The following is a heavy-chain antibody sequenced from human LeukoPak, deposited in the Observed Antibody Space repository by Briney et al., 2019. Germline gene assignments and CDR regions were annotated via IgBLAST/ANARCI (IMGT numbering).Heavy chain of an antibody. D-gene: IGHD3-22*01. CDR3: ARDWRDSSGKFPNDAFDI. CDR2: ISYDGSNK. CDR1: GFTFSSYA. Sequence: GGSLRLSCAASGFTFSSYAMHWVRQAPGKGLEWVAIISYDGSNKYYAESVKGRFTISRDNAKNSLYLQMNSLRAEDTAVYYCARDWRDSSGKFPNDAFDIWGQGTMVTVSS. J-gene: IGHJ3*02. V-gene: IGHV3-30*04.